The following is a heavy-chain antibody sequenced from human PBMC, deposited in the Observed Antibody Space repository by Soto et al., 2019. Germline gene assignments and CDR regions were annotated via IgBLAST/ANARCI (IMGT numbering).Heavy chain of an antibody. Sequence: EVQLLESGGGLVQPGGSLRLSCAASGFMFDNYAMSWVRQAPGKGLGWVSAISGSGAGTNYADSVKGRFTISRDNSKNTLYLQMNSLRAEDTAVYYCAKSSSGWYWGAFDIWGQGTMVTVSS. CDR3: AKSSSGWYWGAFDI. J-gene: IGHJ3*02. D-gene: IGHD6-19*01. CDR1: GFMFDNYA. CDR2: ISGSGAGT. V-gene: IGHV3-23*01.